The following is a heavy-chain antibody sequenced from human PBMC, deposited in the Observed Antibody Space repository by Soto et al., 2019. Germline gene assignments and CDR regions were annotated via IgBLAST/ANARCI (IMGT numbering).Heavy chain of an antibody. J-gene: IGHJ4*02. D-gene: IGHD6-13*01. Sequence: LRLSCAASGFTFISYAMSWVRQAPGKGLEWVSAISGSGINTYYADSVKGRFTISRDNSKNTLYLQMNSLRAEDTAIYYCAKRPSTNWLFDYWGQGTLVTFSS. CDR2: ISGSGINT. CDR1: GFTFISYA. CDR3: AKRPSTNWLFDY. V-gene: IGHV3-23*01.